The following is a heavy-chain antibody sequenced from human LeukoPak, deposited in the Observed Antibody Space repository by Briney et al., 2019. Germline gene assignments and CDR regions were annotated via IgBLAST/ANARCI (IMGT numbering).Heavy chain of an antibody. Sequence: ASVKVSCKTSGYSFNSYGISWVRQAPGQGPEWMGWISGYNGNTNYAQKFQGRVTMTTDTSTSTVYMELRSLRSDDTAVYYCARDFRYYGSGSYYHAIDYWGQGTPVTVSS. CDR1: GYSFNSYG. V-gene: IGHV1-18*01. CDR2: ISGYNGNT. D-gene: IGHD3-10*01. J-gene: IGHJ4*02. CDR3: ARDFRYYGSGSYYHAIDY.